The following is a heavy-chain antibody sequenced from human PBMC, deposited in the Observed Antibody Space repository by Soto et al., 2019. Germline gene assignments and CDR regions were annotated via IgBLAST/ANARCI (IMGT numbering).Heavy chain of an antibody. CDR2: IIPIYGAA. D-gene: IGHD6-19*01. J-gene: IGHJ4*02. CDR3: AARVSVAGPAIDY. CDR1: GDNFNTYT. Sequence: SVKVSCKPSGDNFNTYTITWVRQAPGQGLEWMGRIIPIYGAASYAQKFQDRVTITADGSTNTVYMELSSLTSEDTALYYCAARVSVAGPAIDYWGQGTRVTVSS. V-gene: IGHV1-69*13.